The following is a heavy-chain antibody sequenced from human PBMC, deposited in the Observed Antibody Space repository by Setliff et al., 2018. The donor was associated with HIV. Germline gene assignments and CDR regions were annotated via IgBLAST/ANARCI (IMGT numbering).Heavy chain of an antibody. Sequence: SVKVSCKASGGTFCSYAISWVRQAPGQGLEWMGGIIPILGIANYAQKFQGRVTITADKSTSTAYMELSSLRPEDTAVYYCASPTAIPHWGQETLVTVSS. CDR1: GGTFCSYA. V-gene: IGHV1-69*10. CDR3: ASPTAIPH. D-gene: IGHD2-21*02. CDR2: IIPILGIA. J-gene: IGHJ4*02.